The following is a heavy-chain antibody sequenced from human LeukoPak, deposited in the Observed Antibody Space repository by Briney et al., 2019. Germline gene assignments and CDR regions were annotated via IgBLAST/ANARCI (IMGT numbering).Heavy chain of an antibody. D-gene: IGHD2-15*01. Sequence: ASVKVSYKASGYTFTSYDINWVRQATGQGLEWMGWMNPNSGNTGYAQKFQGRVTMTRNTSISTAYMELSSLRSEDTAVYYCARALGYCSGGSCSNYYYYGMDVWGQGTTVTVSS. CDR1: GYTFTSYD. CDR3: ARALGYCSGGSCSNYYYYGMDV. J-gene: IGHJ6*02. CDR2: MNPNSGNT. V-gene: IGHV1-8*01.